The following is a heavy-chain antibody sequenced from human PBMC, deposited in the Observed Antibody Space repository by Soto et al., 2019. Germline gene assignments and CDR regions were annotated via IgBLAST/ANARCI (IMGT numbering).Heavy chain of an antibody. CDR3: AKDKILPATIYGGAYNCFDP. J-gene: IGHJ5*02. CDR1: GYTFTDFF. V-gene: IGHV1-2*02. D-gene: IGHD5-12*01. Sequence: ASVKVSCKAYGYTFTDFFLHWLRQAPGQGLEWMGWINPNSGATNYAQKFQGRVTMTRDTSVNTACMELSRLRSDDTAVYYCAKDKILPATIYGGAYNCFDPWGQGTLVTVSS. CDR2: INPNSGAT.